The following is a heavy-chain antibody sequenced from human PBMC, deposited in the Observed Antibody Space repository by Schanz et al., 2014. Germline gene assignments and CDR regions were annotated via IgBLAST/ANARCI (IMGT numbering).Heavy chain of an antibody. D-gene: IGHD6-13*01. CDR1: GITLSGYG. CDR2: ISFDGRNT. Sequence: QVQLVESGGGVVQPGRSLRLSCAASGITLSGYGLHWVRQAPGKGLEWVGFISFDGRNTGYAHSVKGRFTISRDNSKNTVKLQMNSLRAEDTAVYYCAKEKEEVAADGSVFDDWGQGTLVTVSS. J-gene: IGHJ4*02. V-gene: IGHV3-30*18. CDR3: AKEKEEVAADGSVFDD.